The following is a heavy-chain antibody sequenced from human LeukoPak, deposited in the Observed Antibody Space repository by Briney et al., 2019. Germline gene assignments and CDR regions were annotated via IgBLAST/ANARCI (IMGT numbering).Heavy chain of an antibody. J-gene: IGHJ4*02. CDR3: AVYSSSLYFDY. Sequence: GXXRLSCAASGFTFSSYAMSWVRQAPGKGLEWVSAISGSGGSTYYADSVKGRFTISRDNSKNTLYLQMNSLRAEDTAVYYCAVYSSSLYFDYWGQGTLVTVSS. V-gene: IGHV3-23*01. D-gene: IGHD6-6*01. CDR1: GFTFSSYA. CDR2: ISGSGGST.